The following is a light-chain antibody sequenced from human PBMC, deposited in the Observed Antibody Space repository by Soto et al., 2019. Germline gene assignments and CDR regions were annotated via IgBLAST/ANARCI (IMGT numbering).Light chain of an antibody. Sequence: EMVMTQSPATLSLSPGERATLSCRASQSVSSNLAWYQQKPGQAPRLLIYGSSTRASGIPDRFSGSGSGTEFTLTISSLQSEDFSVYYCQQYYDWPPWTFGQGTKVEIK. CDR3: QQYYDWPPWT. J-gene: IGKJ1*01. CDR1: QSVSSN. V-gene: IGKV3-15*01. CDR2: GSS.